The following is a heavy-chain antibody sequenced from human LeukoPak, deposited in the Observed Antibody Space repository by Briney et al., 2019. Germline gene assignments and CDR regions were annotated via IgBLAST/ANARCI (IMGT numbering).Heavy chain of an antibody. CDR2: ISGSGGVT. J-gene: IGHJ4*02. CDR3: AREKAPGSAWYFDY. V-gene: IGHV3-23*01. CDR1: GFTFVSYS. Sequence: PGGSLRLSCAASGFTFVSYSITWVRRAPGKGLEWVSTISGSGGVTYYADSVKGRFTISRDNSQNTLYLQMNSLRVEDTATYYCAREKAPGSAWYFDYWGQGTLVTVSP. D-gene: IGHD6-19*01.